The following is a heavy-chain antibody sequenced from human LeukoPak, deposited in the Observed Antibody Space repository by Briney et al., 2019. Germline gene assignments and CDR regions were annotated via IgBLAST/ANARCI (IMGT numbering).Heavy chain of an antibody. CDR1: GGSISSGSYY. D-gene: IGHD6-19*01. V-gene: IGHV4-61*02. CDR3: ARHKREIAVAGLNAFDI. Sequence: PSQTLSLTCTVSGGSISSGSYYWSWIRQPAGKGLEWIGRIHTSGSTNYNPSLKSRVTISVDTSKNRFSLKLSSVTAADTAVYYCARHKREIAVAGLNAFDIWGQGTMVTVSS. CDR2: IHTSGST. J-gene: IGHJ3*02.